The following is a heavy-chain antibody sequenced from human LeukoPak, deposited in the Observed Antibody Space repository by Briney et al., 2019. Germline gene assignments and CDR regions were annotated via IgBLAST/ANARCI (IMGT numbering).Heavy chain of an antibody. Sequence: GRSLRLSCAASGFTFSSYSMNWVRQAPGKGLEWVSYISSSSSTIYYADCVKGRFTISRDNAKNSLYLQMNSLRAEDTAVYYCARDDDIAADEYYYGMDVWGQGTTVTVSS. CDR3: ARDDDIAADEYYYGMDV. V-gene: IGHV3-48*01. CDR1: GFTFSSYS. D-gene: IGHD6-13*01. CDR2: ISSSSSTI. J-gene: IGHJ6*02.